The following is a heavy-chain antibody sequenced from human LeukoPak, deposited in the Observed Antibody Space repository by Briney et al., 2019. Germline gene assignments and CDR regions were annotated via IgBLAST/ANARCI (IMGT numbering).Heavy chain of an antibody. J-gene: IGHJ6*02. V-gene: IGHV3-30-3*01. CDR1: GFTFTDYH. Sequence: GRSLRLSCAASGFTFTDYHMHWVRQAPGKGLEWVAVISHDESRQDYADPVKGRFTISRDNSQNTLFLQMNSLRIEDTAVYYCARGYYGMDVWGQGTTVTVSS. CDR2: ISHDESRQ. CDR3: ARGYYGMDV.